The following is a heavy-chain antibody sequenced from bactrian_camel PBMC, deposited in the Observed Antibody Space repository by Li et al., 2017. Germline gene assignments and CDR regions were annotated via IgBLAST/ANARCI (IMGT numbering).Heavy chain of an antibody. CDR2: INSRGET. V-gene: IGHV3S53*01. CDR3: GADPLSQVCQGGYFY. D-gene: IGHD2*01. J-gene: IGHJ4*01. Sequence: QVQLVESGGGSVQAGGSLRLACAASDDVTNFCMAWFRQAPAKEREWVADINSRGETDHAHSVKGRFAISRDNGKNTLYLEMNTLKPEDTAKYYCGADPLSQVCQGGYFYYGQGTQVTVS. CDR1: DDVTNFC.